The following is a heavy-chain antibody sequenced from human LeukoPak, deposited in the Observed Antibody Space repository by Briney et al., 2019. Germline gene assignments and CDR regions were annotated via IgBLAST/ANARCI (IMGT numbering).Heavy chain of an antibody. CDR2: IWFDGSKE. Sequence: PGGSLRLSCAASGFTFSRFGMLWVRQAPGKGPEWVAVIWFDGSKEYYADSVKGRFNISRDNSKNTLYLQLDSLRAGDTAVYYCARGGENFFDYWGQGTLVTVSS. V-gene: IGHV3-33*01. D-gene: IGHD3-10*01. J-gene: IGHJ4*02. CDR3: ARGGENFFDY. CDR1: GFTFSRFG.